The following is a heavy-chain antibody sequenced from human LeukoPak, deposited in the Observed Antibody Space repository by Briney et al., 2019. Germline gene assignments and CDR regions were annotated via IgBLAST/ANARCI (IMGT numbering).Heavy chain of an antibody. CDR1: GGSISSGGYS. CDR2: IYHSGST. CDR3: ARDYGDYDLGAFGI. D-gene: IGHD4-17*01. V-gene: IGHV4-30-2*01. J-gene: IGHJ3*02. Sequence: SETLSLTCIVSGGSISSGGYSWSWIRQPPGKGLEWIGYIYHSGSTYYNPSLKSRVTISVDRSKNQFSLKLSSVTAADTAVYYCARDYGDYDLGAFGIWGQGTMVTVSS.